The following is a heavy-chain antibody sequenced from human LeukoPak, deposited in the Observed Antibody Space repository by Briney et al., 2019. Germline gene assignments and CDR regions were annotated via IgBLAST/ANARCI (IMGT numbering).Heavy chain of an antibody. D-gene: IGHD2-2*01. Sequence: GGSLRLSCAVSGFAFSDYWMSWVRQAPGKGPEWVANIKHDGSEKVYVDSVKGRFTISRDNAKNSLYLQMNSLRAEDTAVYYCAKEAQGCSITSCYFDSWGQGTLVTVSS. J-gene: IGHJ4*02. CDR1: GFAFSDYW. CDR2: IKHDGSEK. V-gene: IGHV3-7*01. CDR3: AKEAQGCSITSCYFDS.